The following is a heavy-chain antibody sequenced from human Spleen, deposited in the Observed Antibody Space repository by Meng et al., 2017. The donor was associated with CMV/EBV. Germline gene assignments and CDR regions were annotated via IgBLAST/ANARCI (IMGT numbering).Heavy chain of an antibody. Sequence: GESLKISCAASGFTFSSYGMHWVRQAPGKGLEWVAFIRYDGSNKYYADSVKGRFTISRDNAKNTLYLQMNSLRAEDTAVYYCARGRGITIFGVVPPSGFDPWGQGTLVTVSS. CDR1: GFTFSSYG. CDR2: IRYDGSNK. D-gene: IGHD3-3*01. CDR3: ARGRGITIFGVVPPSGFDP. J-gene: IGHJ5*02. V-gene: IGHV3-30*02.